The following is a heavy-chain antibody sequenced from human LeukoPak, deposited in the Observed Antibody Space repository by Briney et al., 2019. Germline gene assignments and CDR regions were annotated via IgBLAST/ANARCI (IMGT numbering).Heavy chain of an antibody. Sequence: GGSLRLSCAASGFTFSSYWMSWVRQAPGRGLEWVANIKQDGSEEVYVGSVKGRFTISRDNAKNSLLLQMNTLRAEDTAVYYCARDPYSSTWSYGMDVWGQGTTVTVSS. D-gene: IGHD6-6*01. CDR1: GFTFSSYW. J-gene: IGHJ6*02. CDR3: ARDPYSSTWSYGMDV. CDR2: IKQDGSEE. V-gene: IGHV3-7*05.